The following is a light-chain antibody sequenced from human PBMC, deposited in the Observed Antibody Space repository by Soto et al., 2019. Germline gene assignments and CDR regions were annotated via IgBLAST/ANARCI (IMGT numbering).Light chain of an antibody. J-gene: IGLJ1*01. CDR2: TND. V-gene: IGLV1-47*02. CDR1: SFNIGSYY. Sequence: QSVLTQPPSASGTPGQRVTISCSGSSFNIGSYYVYWYQQLPGTAPKLLIYTNDQRPSGVPDRFSGSKSGTSASLAISGLRSEDEADYYCAAWDDSLSVHVFGTGTQLTVL. CDR3: AAWDDSLSVHV.